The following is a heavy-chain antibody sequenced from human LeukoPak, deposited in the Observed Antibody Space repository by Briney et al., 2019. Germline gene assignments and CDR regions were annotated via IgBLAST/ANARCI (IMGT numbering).Heavy chain of an antibody. J-gene: IGHJ4*02. Sequence: GGSLRLSCAASGFTFSSYWMSWVRQAPGKGLEWVANIKQDGSEKYYVDSVKGRFTISRDNAKNSLYLQMNSLRAEDTAVYYCAREGSDFWSGYTHWGQGTLVTVSS. CDR2: IKQDGSEK. V-gene: IGHV3-7*01. CDR3: AREGSDFWSGYTH. CDR1: GFTFSSYW. D-gene: IGHD3-3*01.